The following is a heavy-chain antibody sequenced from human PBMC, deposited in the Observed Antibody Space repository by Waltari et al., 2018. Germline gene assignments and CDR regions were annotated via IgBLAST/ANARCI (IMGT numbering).Heavy chain of an antibody. CDR3: ARGGLVIPAAYYYYYYMDV. V-gene: IGHV1-46*01. D-gene: IGHD2-2*01. CDR2: INPSGGST. Sequence: QVQLVQSGAEVKKPGASVKVSCKASGYIFPTYYMHWVRLAPGQGLEWMGIINPSGGSTSYAQKFQGRVTMTRDTSTSTVYMDLSSLRSEDTAVYYCARGGLVIPAAYYYYYYMDVWGKGTTVTISS. J-gene: IGHJ6*03. CDR1: GYIFPTYY.